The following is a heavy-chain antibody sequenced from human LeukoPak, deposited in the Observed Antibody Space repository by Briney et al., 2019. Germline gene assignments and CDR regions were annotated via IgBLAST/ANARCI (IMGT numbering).Heavy chain of an antibody. D-gene: IGHD3-22*01. CDR3: ARDPPSDAYYYDSSGYYFAFDI. Sequence: SVKVSCKASGGTFSSYAISWVRQAPGQGLEWMGRIIPIFGTANYAQKFQGRVTITTDESTSTDYMELSSLRSEDTAVYYCARDPPSDAYYYDSSGYYFAFDIWGQGTMVTVSS. CDR1: GGTFSSYA. CDR2: IIPIFGTA. J-gene: IGHJ3*02. V-gene: IGHV1-69*05.